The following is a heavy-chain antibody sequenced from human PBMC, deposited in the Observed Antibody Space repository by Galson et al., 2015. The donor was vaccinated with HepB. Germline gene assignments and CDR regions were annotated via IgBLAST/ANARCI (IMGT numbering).Heavy chain of an antibody. Sequence: SVKVSCKASGYTFTSYAMNWVRQAPGQGLEWMGWINANTGNPTYAQGFTGRFVFSLDTSVSTAYLQISSLKAEDTAVYYCARGGDYSDFILAFDIWGQGTMVTVSS. D-gene: IGHD4-17*01. V-gene: IGHV7-4-1*02. J-gene: IGHJ3*02. CDR2: INANTGNP. CDR3: ARGGDYSDFILAFDI. CDR1: GYTFTSYA.